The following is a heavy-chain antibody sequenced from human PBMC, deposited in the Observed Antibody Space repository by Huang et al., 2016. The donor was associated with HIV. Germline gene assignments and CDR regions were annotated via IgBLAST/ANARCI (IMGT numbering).Heavy chain of an antibody. CDR3: ARDPKYHRIGYYRQRRGIDI. V-gene: IGHV1-18*01. CDR2: ISASSGDT. D-gene: IGHD3-22*01. J-gene: IGHJ3*02. CDR1: GYTFPSYG. Sequence: QIQLMQSGPELQQPGASVKVSCKASGYTFPSYGITWVRQAPGQGPEWMGWISASSGDTENAQKFQGRVTVTTDTSTNIADMELRSLRSDDTAKYYCARDPKYHRIGYYRQRRGIDIWGQGTMVIVSS.